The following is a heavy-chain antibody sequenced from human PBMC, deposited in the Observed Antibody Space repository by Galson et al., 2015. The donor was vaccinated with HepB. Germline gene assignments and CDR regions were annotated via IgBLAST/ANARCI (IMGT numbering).Heavy chain of an antibody. D-gene: IGHD1-26*01. Sequence: SVKVSCKASGYTFTGYYMHWVRQAPGQGLEWMGWINPNSGGTNYAQKFQGWVTMARDTSISTAYMELSRLRSDDTAVYYCARDGQNQVGATISYYYFYMDVWGKGTTVTVSS. CDR2: INPNSGGT. CDR3: ARDGQNQVGATISYYYFYMDV. CDR1: GYTFTGYY. J-gene: IGHJ6*03. V-gene: IGHV1-2*04.